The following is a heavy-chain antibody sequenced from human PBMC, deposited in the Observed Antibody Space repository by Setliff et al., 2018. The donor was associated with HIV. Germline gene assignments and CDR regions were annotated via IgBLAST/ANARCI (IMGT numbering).Heavy chain of an antibody. D-gene: IGHD2-21*01. CDR2: IYYTGTT. CDR1: GGSFSDHN. Sequence: SETLSLTCAVYGGSFSDHNWSWIRQSPGKGLEWIGSIYYTGTTNYNPSLKSRVTISVDTSKVQFSLKLNSVTVVYTAVYFCARLKRDGTYFFDFWGQGTLFTVSS. CDR3: ARLKRDGTYFFDF. J-gene: IGHJ4*02. V-gene: IGHV4-34*01.